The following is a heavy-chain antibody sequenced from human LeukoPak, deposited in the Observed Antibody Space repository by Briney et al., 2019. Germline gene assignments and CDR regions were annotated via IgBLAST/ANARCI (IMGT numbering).Heavy chain of an antibody. J-gene: IGHJ4*02. CDR1: GYSFTTYW. CDR2: IYPADSNT. V-gene: IGHV5-51*01. CDR3: ARGSHPSGSLPAY. Sequence: GESLKISCKASGYSFTTYWIGWARQMIGKGLEWMGIIYPADSNTRYSPSFQGQVTISADRSISTAYLQWSSLEASDSAMYYCARGSHPSGSLPAYWGQGTLVTVSS. D-gene: IGHD3-10*01.